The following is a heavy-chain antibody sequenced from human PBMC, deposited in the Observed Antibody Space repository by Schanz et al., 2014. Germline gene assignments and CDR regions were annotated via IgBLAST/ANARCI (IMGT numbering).Heavy chain of an antibody. J-gene: IGHJ4*02. Sequence: EVHLLESGGGLVQPGGSLRLSCAASGFTFSSYAMSWVRQAPGKGLEWVANIKQDGSEKYYVDSVKGRFTISRDNAKNSLYLQMNSLTAEDTAVYYCARGVRIDYWGQGTLVTVSS. CDR3: ARGVRIDY. D-gene: IGHD3-3*01. CDR1: GFTFSSYA. CDR2: IKQDGSEK. V-gene: IGHV3-7*02.